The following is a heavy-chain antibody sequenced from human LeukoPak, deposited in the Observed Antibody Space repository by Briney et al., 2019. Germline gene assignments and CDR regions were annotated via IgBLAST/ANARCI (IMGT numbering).Heavy chain of an antibody. V-gene: IGHV4-34*01. J-gene: IGHJ4*02. CDR2: INHSGST. CDR3: ARGHRTHSSGWYYFDY. CDR1: GGSFSGHY. Sequence: SETLSLTCVVYGGSFSGHYCSWIRQPPGKGLEWIGEINHSGSTNYNPSLKSRVTISVDTSKNQFSLKLSSVTAADTAVYYCARGHRTHSSGWYYFDYWGQGTMVTVSS. D-gene: IGHD6-19*01.